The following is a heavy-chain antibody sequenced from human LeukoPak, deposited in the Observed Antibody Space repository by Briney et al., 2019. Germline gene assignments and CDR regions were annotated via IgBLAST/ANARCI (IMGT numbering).Heavy chain of an antibody. J-gene: IGHJ5*02. Sequence: SETVSLTCTVSGGSISSYYWSWIRQPPGKGLEWIAYIPHSGRTHYNTALKSRVTITVDTSKNQFYLKLSPVTAADAAVYYCARAPSIAALRNWFDPWGQGTLVTVSS. CDR2: IPHSGRT. D-gene: IGHD6-6*01. CDR1: GGSISSYY. CDR3: ARAPSIAALRNWFDP. V-gene: IGHV4-59*01.